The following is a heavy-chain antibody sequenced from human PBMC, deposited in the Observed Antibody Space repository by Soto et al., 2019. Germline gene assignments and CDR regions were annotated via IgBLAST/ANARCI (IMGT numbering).Heavy chain of an antibody. V-gene: IGHV1-69*13. CDR2: IIPIFGTA. D-gene: IGHD5-12*01. CDR1: GGTFSSYA. CDR3: ARQRVDRLSLDAFDI. Sequence: SVKVSCKASGGTFSSYAISWVRKAPGQGLEWMGGIIPIFGTANYAQKCQGRVTITADEATSTAYIELSSLRSEDTAVYYCARQRVDRLSLDAFDIWGQGTMVTVS. J-gene: IGHJ3*02.